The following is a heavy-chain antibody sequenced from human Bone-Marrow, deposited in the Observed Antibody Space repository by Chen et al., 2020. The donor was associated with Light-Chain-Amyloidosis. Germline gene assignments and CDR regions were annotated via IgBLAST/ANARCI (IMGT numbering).Heavy chain of an antibody. CDR3: ARRRDGYNFDY. Sequence: EVQLEQSGPEVKKPGESLKISCKGSGYTFPNYWIGWVRHMPGKGLEWMGVIYPDDSDARYSPSFEGQVTISADKSITTAYLQWRSLKASDTAMYYCARRRDGYNFDYWGQGTLVTVSS. CDR1: GYTFPNYW. J-gene: IGHJ4*02. V-gene: IGHV5-51*01. CDR2: IYPDDSDA. D-gene: IGHD5-12*01.